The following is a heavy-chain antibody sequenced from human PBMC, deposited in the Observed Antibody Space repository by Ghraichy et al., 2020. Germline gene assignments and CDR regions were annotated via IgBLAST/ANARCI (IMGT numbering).Heavy chain of an antibody. CDR1: GDSVSSVPSA. CDR3: ARGHYDGTAMDY. D-gene: IGHD3-22*01. CDR2: TYYRSKWYN. Sequence: SQTLSLTCAISGDSVSSVPSAWNWIRQSPSRGLEWLGRTYYRSKWYNEYAVSVKSRITINADTSKNQFSLQLNSVTPEDMAVYYCARGHYDGTAMDYWGQGTLVTVSS. V-gene: IGHV6-1*01. J-gene: IGHJ4*02.